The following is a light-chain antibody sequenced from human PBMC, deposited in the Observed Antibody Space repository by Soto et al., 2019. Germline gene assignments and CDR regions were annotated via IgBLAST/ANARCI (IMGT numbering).Light chain of an antibody. CDR1: QSLVYSDGNTY. CDR2: KVS. V-gene: IGKV2-30*01. Sequence: DVVMTQSPLSLPVTLGQPASISCSSSQSLVYSDGNTYLNWFQQRPGQSPRRLIYKVSNRDSGVPERFSGSGSGTDFTLKISRVEAEDVGVDYCMQTTHWPRTFGQGTKLEI. J-gene: IGKJ2*01. CDR3: MQTTHWPRT.